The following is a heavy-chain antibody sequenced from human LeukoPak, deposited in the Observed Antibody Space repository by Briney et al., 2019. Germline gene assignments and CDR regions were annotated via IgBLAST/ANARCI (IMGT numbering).Heavy chain of an antibody. V-gene: IGHV3-7*04. J-gene: IGHJ4*02. CDR1: GFTFSSYW. CDR2: IKRDGSQK. CDR3: ARDAKYTYGPPFDY. D-gene: IGHD5-18*01. Sequence: GGSPRLSCAASGFTFSSYWMTWVRQAPGKGLECVANIKRDGSQKYYVDSVKGRFTISRDNAKNSLYLQMNSLRADDTAVYYCARDAKYTYGPPFDYWGQGTLVTVSS.